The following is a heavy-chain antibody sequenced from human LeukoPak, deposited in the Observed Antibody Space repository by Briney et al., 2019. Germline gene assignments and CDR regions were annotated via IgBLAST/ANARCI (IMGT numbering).Heavy chain of an antibody. Sequence: XWXRXXPXXXLEWVANIKQDGSEKYYVDSVKGRFTISRDNAKNSLYLQMNSLRAEDTAVYYCARDPRLGGIDYWGQGTLVTVSS. V-gene: IGHV3-7*01. D-gene: IGHD3-16*01. CDR2: IKQDGSEK. J-gene: IGHJ4*02. CDR3: ARDPRLGGIDY.